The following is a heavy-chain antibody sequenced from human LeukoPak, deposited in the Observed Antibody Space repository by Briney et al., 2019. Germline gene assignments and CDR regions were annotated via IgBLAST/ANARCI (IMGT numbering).Heavy chain of an antibody. Sequence: LTGGSLRLSCAASGFTLSGYWMTWVRQAPGKGLEWVSFITSSGNTMYYADSVKGRFTISRDNAKNSLYLQMNSLRADDTAVYYCARLRSKYWFDPWGQGTLVTVSS. CDR2: ITSSGNTM. V-gene: IGHV3-48*03. J-gene: IGHJ5*02. D-gene: IGHD4-11*01. CDR1: GFTLSGYW. CDR3: ARLRSKYWFDP.